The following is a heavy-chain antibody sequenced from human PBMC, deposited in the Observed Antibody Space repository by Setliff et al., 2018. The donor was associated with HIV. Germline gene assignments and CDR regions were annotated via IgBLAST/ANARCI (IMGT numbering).Heavy chain of an antibody. CDR3: ATQRDIVMVPGQGGFDI. V-gene: IGHV1-18*01. J-gene: IGHJ3*02. Sequence: ASVKVSCKASTYTFSSYVINWVRQAPGQGLEWMGRITVYNGNTIYAQKLHGRVIMTTDTSTSTAYMELRSLRSDDTAMYYCATQRDIVMVPGQGGFDIWAQGTMVTVSS. CDR1: TYTFSSYV. CDR2: ITVYNGNT. D-gene: IGHD2-2*01.